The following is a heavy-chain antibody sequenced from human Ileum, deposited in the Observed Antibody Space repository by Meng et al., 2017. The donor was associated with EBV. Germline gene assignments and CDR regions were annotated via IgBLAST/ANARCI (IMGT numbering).Heavy chain of an antibody. J-gene: IGHJ5*02. CDR2: TYRRSRWYY. CDR3: ATSRIAKFDR. Sequence: QLPRQESGSGLVQPSQSLSLSCVISGDSVSSDKTAWNWIRQSPSRGLEWLGRTYRRSRWYYDYALSVKSRINISPDTSKNQVSLQLNSVTDEDTGIYYCATSRIAKFDRWGQGTLVTVSS. V-gene: IGHV6-1*01. CDR1: GDSVSSDKTA.